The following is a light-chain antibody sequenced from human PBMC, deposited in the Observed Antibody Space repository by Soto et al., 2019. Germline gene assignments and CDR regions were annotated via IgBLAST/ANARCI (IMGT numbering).Light chain of an antibody. V-gene: IGKV3-20*01. Sequence: EIVLTQSPGTLSLSPGERATLSCRASQSVSTNYLAWYQRKPGQAPRLLIYGASSRATDIPNRFSGSGSGTDFTLTITRLKAEDFAVYSGQQYGSSPPTFGQGTKVEIK. J-gene: IGKJ1*01. CDR3: QQYGSSPPT. CDR2: GAS. CDR1: QSVSTNY.